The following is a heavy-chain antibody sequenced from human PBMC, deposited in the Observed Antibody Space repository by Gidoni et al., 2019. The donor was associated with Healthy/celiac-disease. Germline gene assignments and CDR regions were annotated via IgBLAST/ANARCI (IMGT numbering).Heavy chain of an antibody. J-gene: IGHJ6*02. Sequence: QVQLQESGPGLVKPSETLSLACSVSCSSISSYYWSWIRQPPGKGLEWIGYLYDSGNTKYNPSRESRVTISVDTSKNQFFLRLRSVTTADTAMYYCARVPYSNFYYYYGMDVWGQGTTVTVSS. CDR1: CSSISSYY. D-gene: IGHD4-4*01. V-gene: IGHV4-59*01. CDR2: LYDSGNT. CDR3: ARVPYSNFYYYYGMDV.